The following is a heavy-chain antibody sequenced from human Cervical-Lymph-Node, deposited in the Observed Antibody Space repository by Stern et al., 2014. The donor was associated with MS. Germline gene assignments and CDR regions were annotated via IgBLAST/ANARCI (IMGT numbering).Heavy chain of an antibody. J-gene: IGHJ4*02. CDR1: GYTFTSYE. CDR3: ARRSGSYYDYFDK. Sequence: VHLVESGAEVKKPGASVKVSCKASGYTFTSYEISWVRQATGQGLEWMGWVHPNSGNSGCPQKFQGRVTMTRDTSISTVYMELSSLRSEDTAVYYCARRSGSYYDYFDKWGQGTLVTVSS. CDR2: VHPNSGNS. V-gene: IGHV1-8*01. D-gene: IGHD1-26*01.